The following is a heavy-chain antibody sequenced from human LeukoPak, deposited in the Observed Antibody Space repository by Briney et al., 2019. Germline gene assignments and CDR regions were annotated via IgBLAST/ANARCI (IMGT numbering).Heavy chain of an antibody. CDR3: AQTFSSSRTFDY. D-gene: IGHD6-13*01. Sequence: ASVKVSCKASGYTFTSYDINWVRQATGQGLEWMGWMNPNSGNTGYAQKFQGRVTMTRNTSISTAYMELSSLRSEDTAVYYCAQTFSSSRTFDYWGQGTLVTVSS. CDR2: MNPNSGNT. V-gene: IGHV1-8*01. CDR1: GYTFTSYD. J-gene: IGHJ4*02.